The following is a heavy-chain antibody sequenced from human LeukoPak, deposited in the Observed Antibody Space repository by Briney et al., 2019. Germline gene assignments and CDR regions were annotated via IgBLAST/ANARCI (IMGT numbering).Heavy chain of an antibody. CDR3: TKSTDYWYYGMDV. D-gene: IGHD2-8*02. CDR2: IGANVGST. J-gene: IGHJ6*02. CDR1: GFTFSTFA. Sequence: GGSLRLSCVASGFTFSTFAMYWLRQAPGKGLEWVSAIGANVGSTSYADSVRGRFTIPRDNSRNTLYLQMSSLRTDDTATYYCTKSTDYWYYGMDVWGQGTTVTVSS. V-gene: IGHV3-23*01.